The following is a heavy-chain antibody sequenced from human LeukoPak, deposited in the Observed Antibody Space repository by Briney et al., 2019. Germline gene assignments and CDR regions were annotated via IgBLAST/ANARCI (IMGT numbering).Heavy chain of an antibody. CDR2: IIPIFVTA. V-gene: IGHV1-69*05. CDR3: AKGVSTIFGVVTPYYFDF. CDR1: GGTFSSYS. D-gene: IGHD3-3*01. J-gene: IGHJ4*02. Sequence: ASVKVSCKASGGTFSSYSISWVPQAPGQGREWVGGIIPIFVTANYAQNFQGRVTITTDESTRTAYMELSSVRSEDTAVYYCAKGVSTIFGVVTPYYFDFWGQGTLVPVSS.